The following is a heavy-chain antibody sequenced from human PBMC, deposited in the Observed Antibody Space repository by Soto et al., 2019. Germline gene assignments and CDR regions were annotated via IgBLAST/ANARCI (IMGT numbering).Heavy chain of an antibody. CDR2: INPSGGST. CDR3: ASFAGSWSGYYTGRSGGLDY. V-gene: IGHV1-46*03. CDR1: GYTFTSYY. Sequence: QVQLVQSGAEVRKPGASVKVSCKASGYTFTSYYMHWVRQAPGQGLEWMGIINPSGGSTSYAQKFQGRVTMTRDTSTSTVYMELSSLRSEDTAVYYCASFAGSWSGYYTGRSGGLDYWGQGTLVTVSS. J-gene: IGHJ4*02. D-gene: IGHD3-3*01.